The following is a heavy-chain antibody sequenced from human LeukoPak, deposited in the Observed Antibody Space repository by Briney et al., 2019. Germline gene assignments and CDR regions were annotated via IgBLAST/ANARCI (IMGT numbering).Heavy chain of an antibody. V-gene: IGHV5-51*01. CDR2: IYPGDSDT. D-gene: IGHD1-26*01. CDR1: GYSFTSYW. J-gene: IGHJ6*03. Sequence: GESLKISWKGSGYSFTSYWIGWVRQMPGKGLEGMRIIYPGDSDTRYSPSFQGQVTISADKSISTAYLQWSSLKASDTAMYYCARLNGVGATFGYYYYYMDVWGKGTTVTIPS. CDR3: ARLNGVGATFGYYYYYMDV.